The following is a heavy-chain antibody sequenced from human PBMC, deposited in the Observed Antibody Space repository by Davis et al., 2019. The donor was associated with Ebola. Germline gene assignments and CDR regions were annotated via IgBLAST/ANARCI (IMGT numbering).Heavy chain of an antibody. CDR2: IYPGDSDT. J-gene: IGHJ5*02. Sequence: GGSLRLSCKGSGYSFTSYWIGWVRQMPGKGLEWMGIIYPGDSDTRYSPSFQGQVTISADNSISTAYLQWSSLKASDTAMYYCARLRRIAAAGAIDPWGQGTLVTVSS. CDR3: ARLRRIAAAGAIDP. CDR1: GYSFTSYW. D-gene: IGHD6-13*01. V-gene: IGHV5-51*01.